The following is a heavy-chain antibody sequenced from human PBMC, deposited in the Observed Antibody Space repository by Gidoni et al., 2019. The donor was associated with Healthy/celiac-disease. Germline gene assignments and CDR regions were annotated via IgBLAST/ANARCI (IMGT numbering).Heavy chain of an antibody. CDR2: INHSGST. CDR3: ARGQRWYAGYFDY. D-gene: IGHD2-15*01. CDR1: GGSFSGYY. Sequence: QVQLQQWGAGLLKPSETLSLTCAVYGGSFSGYYWSWIRQPPGKGLEWIGEINHSGSTNYNPSLKSRVTISVDTSKNQFSLKLSSVTAADTAVYYCARGQRWYAGYFDYWGQGTLVTVSS. V-gene: IGHV4-34*01. J-gene: IGHJ4*02.